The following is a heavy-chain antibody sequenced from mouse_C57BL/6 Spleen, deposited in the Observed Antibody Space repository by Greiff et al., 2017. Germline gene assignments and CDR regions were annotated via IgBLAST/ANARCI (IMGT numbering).Heavy chain of an antibody. CDR1: GYAFTNYL. CDR3: ARGATVGGDFDV. CDR2: INPGSGGT. J-gene: IGHJ1*03. D-gene: IGHD1-1*01. V-gene: IGHV1-54*01. Sequence: VQLQQSGAELVRPGTSVKVSCKASGYAFTNYLIEWVKQRPGQGLEWIGVINPGSGGTNYNEEFKGKATLTADKSSSTAYVQLSSLTSEDSAVYVCARGATVGGDFDVWGTGTTVTVSS.